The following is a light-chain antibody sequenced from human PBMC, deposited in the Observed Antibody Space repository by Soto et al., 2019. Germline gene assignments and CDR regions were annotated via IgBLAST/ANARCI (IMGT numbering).Light chain of an antibody. CDR2: AAS. CDR3: QQNYRNPRT. V-gene: IGKV1-39*01. CDR1: QGIRSY. Sequence: DIQFTQSPSFLSASVGDSVTLTCRASQGIRSYLAWYQQKKGKAPKILMHAASSLDRGVPSRFSGSGSGTDCTLTISSLQPEDFETYYCQQNYRNPRTFGQGTKVDIK. J-gene: IGKJ1*01.